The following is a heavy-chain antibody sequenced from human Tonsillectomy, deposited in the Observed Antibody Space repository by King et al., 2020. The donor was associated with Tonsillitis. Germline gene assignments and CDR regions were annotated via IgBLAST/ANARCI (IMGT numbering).Heavy chain of an antibody. V-gene: IGHV4-4*07. J-gene: IGHJ4*02. CDR3: ARDRHQGSTKFDY. CDR1: GDSISGYY. Sequence: VQLQESGPGLVKPSETLSLTCTVSGDSISGYYWTWIRQPAGKGLEWIGRIFFNENTDYNPSLKSRVTMSVDTSENQFSLKLTSVTAADTAVYYCARDRHQGSTKFDYWGPGILVTVSS. CDR2: IFFNENT. D-gene: IGHD2-8*01.